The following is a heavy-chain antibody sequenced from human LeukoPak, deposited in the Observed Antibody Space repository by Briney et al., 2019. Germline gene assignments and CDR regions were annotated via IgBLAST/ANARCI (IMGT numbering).Heavy chain of an antibody. D-gene: IGHD2-2*01. CDR3: ARSSAVVPAAMRGDPDYYYYYYMDV. CDR1: GGTFSSYA. Sequence: SVKVSCKASGGTFSSYAISWVRQAPGQGLEWMGGIIPIFGTANYAQKFQGRVTITADESTSTAYMELSSLRSEDTAVYYCARSSAVVPAAMRGDPDYYYYYYMDVWGKGTTVTISS. J-gene: IGHJ6*03. CDR2: IIPIFGTA. V-gene: IGHV1-69*13.